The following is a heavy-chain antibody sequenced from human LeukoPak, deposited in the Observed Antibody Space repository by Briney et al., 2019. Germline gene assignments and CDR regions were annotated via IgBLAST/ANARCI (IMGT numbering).Heavy chain of an antibody. D-gene: IGHD1-26*01. Sequence: GASVKVSCKASGYTFTSYGISWVRQAPGQGLEWMGWISAYNGNTNYAQKLQGRVTMTTDTSTSTAYMELRSLRSDDTAVYYCARTPTIVGATSFDSWGQGTLVTVSS. CDR2: ISAYNGNT. CDR1: GYTFTSYG. CDR3: ARTPTIVGATSFDS. J-gene: IGHJ4*02. V-gene: IGHV1-18*01.